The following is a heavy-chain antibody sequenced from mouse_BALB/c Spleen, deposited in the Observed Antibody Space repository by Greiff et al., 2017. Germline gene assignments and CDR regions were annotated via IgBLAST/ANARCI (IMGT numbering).Heavy chain of an antibody. CDR1: GFNIKDYY. CDR3: NGANWDLYFDV. CDR2: IDPENGDT. Sequence: DVKLVESGAELVRSGASVKLSCTASGFNIKDYYMHWVKQRPEQGLEWIGWIDPENGDTEYAPKFQGKATMTADTSSNTAYLQLSSLTSEDTAVYYCNGANWDLYFDVWGAGTTVTVSS. J-gene: IGHJ1*01. D-gene: IGHD4-1*01. V-gene: IGHV14-4*02.